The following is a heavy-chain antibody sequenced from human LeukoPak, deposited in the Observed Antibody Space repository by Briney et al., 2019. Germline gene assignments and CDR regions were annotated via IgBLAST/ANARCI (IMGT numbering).Heavy chain of an antibody. D-gene: IGHD6-13*01. Sequence: ASVKVSCKASGYTFTSYTMHWVRQAPGQGLEWMGIINPSGGSTSHAQKFQGRVTMTRDTSTSTVYMELSSLRSEDTAVYCCAREYSSSWGYWGQGTLVIVSS. CDR2: INPSGGST. J-gene: IGHJ4*02. CDR1: GYTFTSYT. CDR3: AREYSSSWGY. V-gene: IGHV1-46*01.